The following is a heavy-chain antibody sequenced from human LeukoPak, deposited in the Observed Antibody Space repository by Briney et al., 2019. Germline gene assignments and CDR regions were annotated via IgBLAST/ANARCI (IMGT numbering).Heavy chain of an antibody. CDR3: AREPLGCGGDCHFDY. J-gene: IGHJ4*02. Sequence: SVKVSCKASGGTLSSYAFSWMRQAPGQGLEWMGRIIPIYDPVDYAQRFQGRVTITADESTNTVYMELNSLTFEDTAVYYCAREPLGCGGDCHFDYWGQGTLVTVSS. CDR2: IIPIYDPV. CDR1: GGTLSSYA. D-gene: IGHD2-21*02. V-gene: IGHV1-69*13.